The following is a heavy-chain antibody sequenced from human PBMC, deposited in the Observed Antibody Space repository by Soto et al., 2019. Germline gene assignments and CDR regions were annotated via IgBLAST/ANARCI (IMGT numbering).Heavy chain of an antibody. CDR2: IYYSGST. J-gene: IGHJ6*02. V-gene: IGHV4-39*01. Sequence: SETLSLTCTVSGGSISSSSYYWGWIRQPPGKGLEWIGSIYYSGSTYYNPSLKSRVTISVDTSKSQFSLKLSSVTAADTAVYYCARTPFSNYVGPRYGMDVWGQGTTVTVSS. CDR3: ARTPFSNYVGPRYGMDV. CDR1: GGSISSSSYY. D-gene: IGHD4-4*01.